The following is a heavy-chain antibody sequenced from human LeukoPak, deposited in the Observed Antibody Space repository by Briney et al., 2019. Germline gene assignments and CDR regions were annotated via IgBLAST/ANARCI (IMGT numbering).Heavy chain of an antibody. D-gene: IGHD3-10*01. V-gene: IGHV4-34*01. CDR1: GGSFSGYY. Sequence: PSETLSLTCAVYGGSFSGYYWSWIRQPPGKGLEWVGEINHSGSTNYNPSLMSRVTISVDTSKNQFSLKLSSVTAADTAVYYCAIVFGFGEPKGKYYFDYWGQGTLVTVSS. J-gene: IGHJ4*02. CDR3: AIVFGFGEPKGKYYFDY. CDR2: INHSGST.